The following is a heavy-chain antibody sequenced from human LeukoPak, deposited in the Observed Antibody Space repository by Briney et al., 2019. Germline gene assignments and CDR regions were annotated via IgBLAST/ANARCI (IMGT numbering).Heavy chain of an antibody. D-gene: IGHD6-19*01. CDR1: GFTFSKYW. CDR3: ATKQWLAPPPDS. CDR2: INTDGTVT. V-gene: IGHV3-74*01. Sequence: PGGSLRLSCAASGFTFSKYWMLWVRQALGKGLESVSRINTDGTVTTYADSVKGRFSVSRDNAENTMFLQMNSVRDEETAVYYCATKQWLAPPPDSWGQGTPVTVSS. J-gene: IGHJ4*02.